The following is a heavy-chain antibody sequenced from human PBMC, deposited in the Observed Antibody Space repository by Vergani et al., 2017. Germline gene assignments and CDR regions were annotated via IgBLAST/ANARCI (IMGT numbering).Heavy chain of an antibody. CDR3: ARDKGAFDI. Sequence: QVQLVESGGGVVQPGRSLRLSCAASGCTFSSYGMHWVRQAPGKGLEWVAVIWYDGSNKYYADSVKGRFTISRDNSKNTLYLQMNSLRAEDTAVYYCARDKGAFDIWGQGTMVTVSS. CDR2: IWYDGSNK. CDR1: GCTFSSYG. V-gene: IGHV3-33*01. J-gene: IGHJ3*02.